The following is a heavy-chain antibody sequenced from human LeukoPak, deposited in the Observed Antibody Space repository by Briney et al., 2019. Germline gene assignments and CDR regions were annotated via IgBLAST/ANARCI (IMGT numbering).Heavy chain of an antibody. J-gene: IGHJ4*02. CDR3: ARAGDYCGGDCYLNSIFDY. CDR1: GGSISSGGYY. V-gene: IGHV4-31*03. Sequence: SETLSLTCTVSGGSISSGGYYWSWIRQHPGKGLEWIGYIYYSGSTYYNPSLKSRVTTSVDTSKNQFSLKLSSVTAADTAVYYCARAGDYCGGDCYLNSIFDYWGQGTLVTVSS. D-gene: IGHD2-21*02. CDR2: IYYSGST.